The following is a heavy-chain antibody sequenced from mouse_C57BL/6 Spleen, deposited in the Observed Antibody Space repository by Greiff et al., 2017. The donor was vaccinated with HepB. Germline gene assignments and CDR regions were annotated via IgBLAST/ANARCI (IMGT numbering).Heavy chain of an antibody. CDR1: GYSITSGYY. Sequence: EVKLVESGPGLVKPSQSLSLTCSVTGYSITSGYYWNWIRQFPGNKLEWMGYISYDGSNNYNPSLKNRISITRDTSKNQFFLKLNSVTTEDTATYYCASYYGSSYGAMDYWGQGTSVTVSS. CDR3: ASYYGSSYGAMDY. CDR2: ISYDGSN. D-gene: IGHD1-1*01. J-gene: IGHJ4*01. V-gene: IGHV3-6*01.